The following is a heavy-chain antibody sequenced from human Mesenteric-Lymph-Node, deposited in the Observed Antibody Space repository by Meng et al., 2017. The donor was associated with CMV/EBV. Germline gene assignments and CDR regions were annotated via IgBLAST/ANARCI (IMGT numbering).Heavy chain of an antibody. Sequence: GGSISSGGYYWSWIRQHPGKGLEWIGYIYYSGSTYYNPSLKSRVTISVDTSKNQFSLKLSSVTAADTAVYYCARASMGWGFVDWYFDLWGRGTLVTVSS. V-gene: IGHV4-31*02. D-gene: IGHD7-27*01. J-gene: IGHJ2*01. CDR1: GGSISSGGYY. CDR3: ARASMGWGFVDWYFDL. CDR2: IYYSGST.